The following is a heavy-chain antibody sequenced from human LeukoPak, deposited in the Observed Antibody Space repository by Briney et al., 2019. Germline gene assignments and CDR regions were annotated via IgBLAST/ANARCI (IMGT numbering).Heavy chain of an antibody. CDR1: GYTFTSYY. Sequence: ASVKVSCKASGYTFTSYYMHWVRQAPGQGLEWMGVINPSGGITSYPQKFQGRVTMTRDTSTSTVYMELSGLRSEDTAMYYCARDRAVAGFCFDYWGRGTLVTVSS. CDR2: INPSGGIT. V-gene: IGHV1-46*01. CDR3: ARDRAVAGFCFDY. D-gene: IGHD6-19*01. J-gene: IGHJ4*02.